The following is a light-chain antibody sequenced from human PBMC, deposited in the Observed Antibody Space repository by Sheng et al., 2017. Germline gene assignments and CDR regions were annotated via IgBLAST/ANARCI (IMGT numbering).Light chain of an antibody. J-gene: IGKJ2*01. CDR1: QSISSW. V-gene: IGKV1-33*01. CDR2: DAS. CDR3: QQYDNLPPYT. Sequence: DIQMTQFPSTLSASVGDRVTITCRASQSISSWLAWYQQKPGKAPNVLIYDASNLETGVPSRFSGSGSGTDFTFTISSLQPEDIATYYCQQYDNLPPYTFGPRGPKLEDQT.